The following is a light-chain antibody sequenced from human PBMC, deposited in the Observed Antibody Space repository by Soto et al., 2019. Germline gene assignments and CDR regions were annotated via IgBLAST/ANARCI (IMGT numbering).Light chain of an antibody. J-gene: IGLJ2*01. Sequence: QSVLTQPASVSGSPGQSITISCTATTSDVGDYNYVSWYQQYPGKAPKPIIYNVSNRPSGVSNRFSDSKSGDTASLTISGLQAEDEADYYCSSYTSRSSVIFGGGTKVTVL. CDR1: TSDVGDYNY. CDR2: NVS. V-gene: IGLV2-14*01. CDR3: SSYTSRSSVI.